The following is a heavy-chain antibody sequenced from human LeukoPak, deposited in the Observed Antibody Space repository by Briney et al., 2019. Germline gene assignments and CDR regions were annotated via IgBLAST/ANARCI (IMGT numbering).Heavy chain of an antibody. V-gene: IGHV3-11*01. J-gene: IGHJ6*03. CDR1: GFNFGDEF. Sequence: GGSLRLSCEASGFNFGDEFLTWIRQAPGKGLEWISFISHSGMTISYAESVRGRFTISRDNAKNSVFLQMTNLGPEDTAIYYCARGTTGHQSYYYYYMDVWGKGTPVIVSS. CDR2: ISHSGMTI. D-gene: IGHD3-10*01. CDR3: ARGTTGHQSYYYYYMDV.